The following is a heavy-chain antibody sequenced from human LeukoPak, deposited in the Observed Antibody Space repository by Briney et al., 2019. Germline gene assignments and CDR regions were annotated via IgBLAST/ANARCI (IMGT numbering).Heavy chain of an antibody. J-gene: IGHJ4*02. CDR2: LSGSGSIS. D-gene: IGHD2-21*02. Sequence: GGFLRLSCAASGITFSKYAMSWVRQAPGKGLEWVSSLSGSGSISYYGDSVRGRFTISRDNSKNTLYLQMNSLRGEDTAVYYCAKGRREVVTAIFDFWGQGTLLTVSS. CDR3: AKGRREVVTAIFDF. CDR1: GITFSKYA. V-gene: IGHV3-23*01.